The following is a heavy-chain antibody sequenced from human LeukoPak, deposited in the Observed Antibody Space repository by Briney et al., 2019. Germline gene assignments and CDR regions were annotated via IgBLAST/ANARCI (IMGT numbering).Heavy chain of an antibody. D-gene: IGHD2-2*01. CDR3: TARYCRSTSCYGEYFQR. J-gene: IGHJ1*01. Sequence: GGSLRLSCAASGFTFSNAWMSWVRQAPGKGLEWVGRIKSKTDGGTTDYAAPVKGRFTISRDDSKNTLYLQMNSLKTEDTAVYYCTARYCRSTSCYGEYFQRWGQGTLVTVTS. CDR2: IKSKTDGGTT. CDR1: GFTFSNAW. V-gene: IGHV3-15*01.